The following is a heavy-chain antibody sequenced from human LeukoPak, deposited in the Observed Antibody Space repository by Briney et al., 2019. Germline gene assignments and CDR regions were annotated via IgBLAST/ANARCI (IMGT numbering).Heavy chain of an antibody. CDR3: ARHPYSGSYHFDY. J-gene: IGHJ4*02. V-gene: IGHV3-53*01. Sequence: PGGSLRLSCAASGFTVSSNYMSWVRQAPGKGLEWVSVIYSGGSTYYADSVKGRFTISRDNSKNTLYLQMNSLRAEDTAVYYCARHPYSGSYHFDYWGQGTLVTVSS. D-gene: IGHD1-26*01. CDR2: IYSGGST. CDR1: GFTVSSNY.